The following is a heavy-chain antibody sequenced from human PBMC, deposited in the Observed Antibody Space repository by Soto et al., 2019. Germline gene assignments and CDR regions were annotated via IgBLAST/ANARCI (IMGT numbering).Heavy chain of an antibody. J-gene: IGHJ3*02. CDR1: GFTFSEAW. Sequence: EVQLVESGGDLVEPGGSLRLSCAASGFTFSEAWMNWVRQAPGKGLEWVGRIKSRIHGGAVDYAAPVKDRFTISRDDSRNTLYLQMNSLKTEDAAVYYCTVNQPYPYFDIWGQGTMVTVSS. V-gene: IGHV3-15*07. CDR3: TVNQPYPYFDI. CDR2: IKSRIHGGAV.